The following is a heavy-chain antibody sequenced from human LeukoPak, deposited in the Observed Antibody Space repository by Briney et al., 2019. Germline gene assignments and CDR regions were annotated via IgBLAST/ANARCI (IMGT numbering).Heavy chain of an antibody. CDR1: GGSFSGYY. CDR3: ARASGYDLLTGLAWFDP. CDR2: IYYSGST. J-gene: IGHJ5*02. D-gene: IGHD3-9*01. Sequence: SETLSLTCAVYGGSFSGYYWSWIRQPPGKGLEWIGSIYYSGSTYYNPSLKSRVTISVDTSKNQFSLKLSSVTAADTAVYYCARASGYDLLTGLAWFDPWGQGTLVTVSS. V-gene: IGHV4-34*01.